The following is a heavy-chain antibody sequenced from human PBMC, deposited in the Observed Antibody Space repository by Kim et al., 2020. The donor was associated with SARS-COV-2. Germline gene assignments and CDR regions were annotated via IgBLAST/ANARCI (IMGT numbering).Heavy chain of an antibody. Sequence: SGGTTNSPDSRKGRCTSTRDDSKNTLYLQMNGLRAEDTAVYYCARDHGDYWGQGTLVTVSS. CDR3: ARDHGDY. V-gene: IGHV3-53*01. CDR2: SGGTT. J-gene: IGHJ4*02.